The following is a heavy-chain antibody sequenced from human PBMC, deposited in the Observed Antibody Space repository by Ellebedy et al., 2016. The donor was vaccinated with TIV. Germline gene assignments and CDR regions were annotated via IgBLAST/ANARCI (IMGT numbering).Heavy chain of an antibody. Sequence: ASVKVSXKASRYTFTSYYMHWVRQAPGQGLEWMGIINPSGGSTSYAQKFQGRVTMTRDTSTSTAYMELSSLRSEDTAVYYCAREVRITIFGVVNQCAGIDVWGQGTTVTVSS. V-gene: IGHV1-46*01. CDR3: AREVRITIFGVVNQCAGIDV. D-gene: IGHD3-3*01. CDR1: RYTFTSYY. CDR2: INPSGGST. J-gene: IGHJ6*02.